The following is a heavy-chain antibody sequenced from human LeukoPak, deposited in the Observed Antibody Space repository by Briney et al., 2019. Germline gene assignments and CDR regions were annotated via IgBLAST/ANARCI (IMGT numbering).Heavy chain of an antibody. V-gene: IGHV3-33*01. J-gene: IGHJ4*02. CDR3: ARDLTTVTTGRLGY. CDR1: GFTFRIYG. D-gene: IGHD4-17*01. CDR2: IWNDGSKT. Sequence: GGSLRLSCAASGFTFRIYGMHWVRQAPGKGLEWVAVIWNDGSKTHYAESVKGRFTVSRDNSKNTLYLQMNSLRAEDTAVYYCARDLTTVTTGRLGYWGQGALVTVSS.